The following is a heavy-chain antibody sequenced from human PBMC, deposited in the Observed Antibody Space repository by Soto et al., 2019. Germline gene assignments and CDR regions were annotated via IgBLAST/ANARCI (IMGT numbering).Heavy chain of an antibody. D-gene: IGHD3-10*01. CDR2: IYHSGST. CDR3: ARCGTVWFGEFDY. J-gene: IGHJ4*02. Sequence: SETLSLTCTVSGYSISSGYYWGWIRQPPGKGLEWIGSIYHSGSTYYNPSLKSRVTISVDTSKNQFSLKLSSVTAAGTAVYYCARCGTVWFGEFDYWGQGTLVTVSS. V-gene: IGHV4-38-2*02. CDR1: GYSISSGYY.